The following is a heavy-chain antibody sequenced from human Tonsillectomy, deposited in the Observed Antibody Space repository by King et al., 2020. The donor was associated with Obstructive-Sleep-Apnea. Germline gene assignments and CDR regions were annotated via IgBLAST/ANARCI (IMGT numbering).Heavy chain of an antibody. J-gene: IGHJ5*02. CDR2: INPNSGGT. CDR1: GYTFTGYY. D-gene: IGHD2-2*01. Sequence: QLVQSGAEVKKPGASVKVSCKASGYTFTGYYIHWVRQAPGQGLEWMGWINPNSGGTNYAQTFQDWVTMTRDTSISTAYMELSRLRSDDTAVYYCARDANALGYCSSTSCSPFDPWGQGTLVTVSS. CDR3: ARDANALGYCSSTSCSPFDP. V-gene: IGHV1-2*04.